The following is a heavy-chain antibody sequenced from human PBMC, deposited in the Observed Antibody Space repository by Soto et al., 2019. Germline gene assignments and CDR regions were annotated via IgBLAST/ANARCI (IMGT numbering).Heavy chain of an antibody. CDR3: ARHYGGNSSTLFDS. J-gene: IGHJ4*02. CDR1: GGSIGTSNCY. Sequence: QLQLQESGPGLVKPSETLSLTCTVSGGSIGTSNCYWGWIRQPPGKGLEWIGTIYYGGSTYYNPSLKRRVTISVDTSKNQFSLRLRSVTAADTAVYYCARHYGGNSSTLFDSWGQGTLVTVSS. V-gene: IGHV4-39*01. CDR2: IYYGGST. D-gene: IGHD2-21*02.